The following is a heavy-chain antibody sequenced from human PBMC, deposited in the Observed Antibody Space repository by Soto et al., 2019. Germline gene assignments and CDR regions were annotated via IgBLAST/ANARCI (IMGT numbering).Heavy chain of an antibody. CDR3: TREQFGGNPHRGFDI. CDR2: IWFDGSNK. Sequence: PGGSLRLSCAASECTLSNYNMHWVRQAPGKGLEWVAVIWFDGSNKYYVDSVKGRFTISRDNSKNMLYVHMSSLRAEDTAMYFCTREQFGGNPHRGFDIWGQGTMVTVSS. J-gene: IGHJ3*02. CDR1: ECTLSNYN. V-gene: IGHV3-33*01. D-gene: IGHD2-15*01.